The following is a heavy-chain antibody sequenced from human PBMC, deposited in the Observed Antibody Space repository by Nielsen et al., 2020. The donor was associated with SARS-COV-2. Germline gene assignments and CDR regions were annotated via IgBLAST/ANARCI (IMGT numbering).Heavy chain of an antibody. Sequence: SETLSLTCSVSGGSITSSGHYWGWIRQPPGKGLEWIGSISYSGSTYYNPSLKSRVAISEDTSKNQFSLKLISVTAADTAVYYCARRPVRYSSGWYEVDYWGQGTLVTVSS. CDR3: ARRPVRYSSGWYEVDY. J-gene: IGHJ4*02. D-gene: IGHD6-19*01. CDR2: ISYSGST. CDR1: GGSITSSGHY. V-gene: IGHV4-39*01.